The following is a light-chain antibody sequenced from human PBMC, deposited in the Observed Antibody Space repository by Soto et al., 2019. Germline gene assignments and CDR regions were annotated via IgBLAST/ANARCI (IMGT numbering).Light chain of an antibody. CDR3: QQCGNWPLT. V-gene: IGKV1-33*01. Sequence: DIQMTQSPSSLSASVGDRVTITCQASQDISNYLNWYQQKPGKAPKLLIYDASNLETGVPSRFSGSGSGTDFTFTISSLQPEDFAVYYCQQCGNWPLTFGGGTKVEIK. CDR2: DAS. J-gene: IGKJ4*01. CDR1: QDISNY.